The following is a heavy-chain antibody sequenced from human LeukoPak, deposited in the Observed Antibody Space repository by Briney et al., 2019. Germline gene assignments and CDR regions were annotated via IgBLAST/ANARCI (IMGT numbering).Heavy chain of an antibody. CDR1: GFTFSDYY. CDR2: ISSSGSTI. Sequence: PGGSLRLSCAASGFTFSDYYMSWIRQAPGKGLEWVSYISSSGSTIYYADSVKGRFTISRDNAKNSLYLQMNSLRAEDTAVYYCARDPKEEQWLDYYYYGMDVWGQGTTVTVSS. CDR3: ARDPKEEQWLDYYYYGMDV. V-gene: IGHV3-11*01. D-gene: IGHD6-19*01. J-gene: IGHJ6*02.